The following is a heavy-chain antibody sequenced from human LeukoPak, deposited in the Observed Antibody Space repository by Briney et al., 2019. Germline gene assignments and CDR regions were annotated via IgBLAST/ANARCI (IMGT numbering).Heavy chain of an antibody. CDR2: INEDGGGR. D-gene: IGHD1-26*01. Sequence: PGGSLRLSCAASGFTFSTNWMTWVRQAPGEGLEWVANINEDGGGRYYVDSVKGRFTISRDNAKNSVHLQMNSLRAEDTAVYYCAKDHYSGSYNDAFDIWGQGTMVTVSS. CDR1: GFTFSTNW. V-gene: IGHV3-7*01. J-gene: IGHJ3*02. CDR3: AKDHYSGSYNDAFDI.